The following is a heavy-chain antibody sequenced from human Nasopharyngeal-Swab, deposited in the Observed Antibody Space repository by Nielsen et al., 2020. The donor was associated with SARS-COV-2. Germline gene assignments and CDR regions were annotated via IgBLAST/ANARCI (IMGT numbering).Heavy chain of an antibody. CDR1: GGSFSGFY. J-gene: IGHJ4*02. D-gene: IGHD6-13*01. CDR2: IYYNGNT. V-gene: IGHV4-34*01. CDR3: VSSSSWYYFDY. Sequence: SETLSLTCAVYGGSFSGFYWNWIRQPPGKGLEWIGNIYYNGNTYQNPSLKSRLTISVDKSKNQFSLQLSSVTAADAAVYYCVSSSSWYYFDYWAQGTQVTVSS.